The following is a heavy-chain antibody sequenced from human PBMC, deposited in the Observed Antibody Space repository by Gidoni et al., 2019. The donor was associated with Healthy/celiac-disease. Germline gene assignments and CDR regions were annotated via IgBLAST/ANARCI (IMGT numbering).Heavy chain of an antibody. CDR1: GFTFSSYA. J-gene: IGHJ4*02. CDR2: ISGSGSST. Sequence: EVQLLESGGGLVQPGGSLRLACAASGFTFSSYAMSWVRQAPGKGLEWVSAISGSGSSTPYADSVKGRFTISRDNSKNTMYLQMNSLRAEDTAVYYCAKDWRFNSYWGQGTLVTVSS. V-gene: IGHV3-23*01. CDR3: AKDWRFNSY.